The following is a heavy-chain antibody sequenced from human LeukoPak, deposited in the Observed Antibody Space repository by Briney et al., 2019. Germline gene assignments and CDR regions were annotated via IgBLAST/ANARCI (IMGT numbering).Heavy chain of an antibody. CDR2: ISNSGRT. V-gene: IGHV4-59*01. D-gene: IGHD6-13*01. CDR1: GASISSYF. Sequence: SETLSLTCTVSGASISSYFWNWIRQPPGKGLEWIGYISNSGRTKYNPSLKCRVTISVDSSKNQFSLRLTSVASADTAVYYCAKSSSWDQFDSWGQGTLVIVSS. CDR3: AKSSSWDQFDS. J-gene: IGHJ4*02.